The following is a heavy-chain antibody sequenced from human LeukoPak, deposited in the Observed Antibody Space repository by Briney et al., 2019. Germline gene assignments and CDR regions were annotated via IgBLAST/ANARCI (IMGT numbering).Heavy chain of an antibody. V-gene: IGHV1-69*05. D-gene: IGHD6-19*01. CDR1: GGTFSSYA. CDR3: ARGGDSPSGTSGWYYCVY. CDR2: IIPMFGTG. J-gene: IGHJ4*02. Sequence: SVKVSCKASGGTFSSYAISWVRQAPGQGLEWMGGIIPMFGTGNYAQKFQGRVTITTDESTNTAYMELSSLRSEDTAVYYCARGGDSPSGTSGWYYCVYWGQGTLVTVSS.